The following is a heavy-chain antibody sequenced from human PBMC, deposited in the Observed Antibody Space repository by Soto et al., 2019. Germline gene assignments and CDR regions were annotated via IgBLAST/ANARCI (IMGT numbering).Heavy chain of an antibody. V-gene: IGHV4-61*01. Sequence: SETLSLTCTVSGSSISSSSYYWSWIRQPPGKGLEWIGYIYYSGSTNYNPSLKSRVTISVDTSKNQFSLKLSSVTAADTAVYYCARASSSWYVGWFDPWGQGTLVTVSS. J-gene: IGHJ5*02. D-gene: IGHD6-13*01. CDR1: GSSISSSSYY. CDR2: IYYSGST. CDR3: ARASSSWYVGWFDP.